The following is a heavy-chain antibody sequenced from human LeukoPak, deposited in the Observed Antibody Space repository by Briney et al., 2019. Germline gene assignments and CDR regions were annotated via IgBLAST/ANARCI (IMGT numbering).Heavy chain of an antibody. CDR3: ARVPRVVILPHDAFDI. V-gene: IGHV4-34*01. J-gene: IGHJ3*02. CDR1: GGSFGGYY. Sequence: PSETLSLTCAVYGGSFGGYYWSWIRQPPGKGLEWIGEINHSGSTNYNPSLKSRVTISVDTSKNQFSLKLSSVTAADTAVYYCARVPRVVILPHDAFDIWGQGTMVTVSS. D-gene: IGHD3-3*01. CDR2: INHSGST.